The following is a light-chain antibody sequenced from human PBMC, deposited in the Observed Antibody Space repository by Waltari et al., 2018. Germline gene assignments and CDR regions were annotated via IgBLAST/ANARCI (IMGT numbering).Light chain of an antibody. CDR1: SSNIGAGSD. V-gene: IGLV1-40*01. J-gene: IGLJ3*02. CDR2: GNT. CDR3: QSYDNSLTAWV. Sequence: QSVLTQPPSVSGAPGQRVTIPCTGSSSNIGAGSDVHWYKQLPGRAPKVLIYGNTNRPSGVPDRFSGSKSGTSASLAITGLQAEDEADYYCQSYDNSLTAWVFGGGTKLTVL.